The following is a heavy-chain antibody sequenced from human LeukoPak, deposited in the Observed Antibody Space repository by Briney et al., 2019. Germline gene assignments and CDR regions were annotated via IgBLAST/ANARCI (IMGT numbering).Heavy chain of an antibody. CDR1: GGTFSSYA. Sequence: GASVKVSCKASGGTFSSYAISWVRQAPGQGLEWMGGIIPIFGTASYAQKFQGRVTITTDESTSTAYMELSSLRSEDTAVYYCARLRTTVGPIDYWGQGTLVTVSS. J-gene: IGHJ4*02. V-gene: IGHV1-69*05. CDR3: ARLRTTVGPIDY. D-gene: IGHD4-23*01. CDR2: IIPIFGTA.